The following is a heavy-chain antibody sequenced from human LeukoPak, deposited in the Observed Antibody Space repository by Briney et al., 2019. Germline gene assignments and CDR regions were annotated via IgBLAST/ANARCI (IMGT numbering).Heavy chain of an antibody. D-gene: IGHD6-19*01. J-gene: IGHJ3*01. Sequence: GGSLRLSCAASEFTFSTYSMNWVRQAPGKGLEWVSYISSSSSIIYYAGSVRGHFTISRDNAKNSLYLQTNSLRAEDTAVYYCARGAGSRYSSGLRDAFDLWGQGTMVTVSS. V-gene: IGHV3-48*01. CDR1: EFTFSTYS. CDR3: ARGAGSRYSSGLRDAFDL. CDR2: ISSSSSII.